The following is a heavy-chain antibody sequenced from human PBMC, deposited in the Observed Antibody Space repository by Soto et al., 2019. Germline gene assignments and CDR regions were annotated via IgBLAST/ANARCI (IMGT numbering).Heavy chain of an antibody. CDR1: GGSISSYY. V-gene: IGHV4-59*08. CDR3: ARGGRAHLDSLDY. D-gene: IGHD3-16*01. J-gene: IGHJ4*02. CDR2: IYYSGST. Sequence: PSETLSLTCTVSGGSISSYYWSWIRQPPGKGLEWIGYIYYSGSTNYNPSLKSRVTISVDTSKNQFSLKLSSVTAADAAVYYCARGGRAHLDSLDYWGQGTLVTVSS.